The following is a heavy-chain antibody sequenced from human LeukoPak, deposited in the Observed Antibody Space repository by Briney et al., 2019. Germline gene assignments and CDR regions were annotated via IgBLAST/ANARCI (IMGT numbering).Heavy chain of an antibody. J-gene: IGHJ6*02. Sequence: SETLSLTCTVSGGSISSSSYYWAWIRQPPGKGLEYIGSYSGSTYYNPSLKSRVTISVDTSKNQFSLKLSSVTAADTAVYYCARGRARYCSGGSCYNYYYGMDVWGQGTTVTVSS. V-gene: IGHV4-39*01. CDR3: ARGRARYCSGGSCYNYYYGMDV. CDR1: GGSISSSSYY. D-gene: IGHD2-15*01. CDR2: YSGST.